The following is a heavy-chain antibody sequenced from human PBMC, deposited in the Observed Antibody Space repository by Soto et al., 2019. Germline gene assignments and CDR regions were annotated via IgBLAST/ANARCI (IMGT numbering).Heavy chain of an antibody. CDR2: ISYSGTA. CDR1: GGSISSGSYY. CDR3: AGLQVAGLTGEAGYFEY. J-gene: IGHJ4*02. V-gene: IGHV4-31*03. Sequence: VQLLESGPGLVQPSQTLSLTCTVSGGSISSGSYYWGWIRQHSGKGLEWSGHISYSGTAYYKPSLKSRVNISVDTSKSQFSLKVNSVNVADTAVYYCAGLQVAGLTGEAGYFEYWGQGALVTVSS. D-gene: IGHD6-19*01.